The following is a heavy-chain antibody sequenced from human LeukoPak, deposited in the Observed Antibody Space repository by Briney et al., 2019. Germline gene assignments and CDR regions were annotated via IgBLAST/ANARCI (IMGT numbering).Heavy chain of an antibody. J-gene: IGHJ2*01. V-gene: IGHV4-59*11. CDR3: ARETKFPPLYWYFDL. CDR2: IYYSGST. CDR1: GGSISSHY. Sequence: SETLSLTCTVSGGSISSHYWGWIRQPPGKGLEWIGYIYYSGSTNYNPSLKSRVTISVDTSKNQFSLKLSSVTAADTAVYYCARETKFPPLYWYFDLWGRGTLVTVSS.